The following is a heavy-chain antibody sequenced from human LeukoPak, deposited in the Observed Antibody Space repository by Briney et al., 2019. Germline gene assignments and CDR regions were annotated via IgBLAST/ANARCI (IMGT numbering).Heavy chain of an antibody. Sequence: GGSLRLSCAASGFTFDDYGMSWVRQAPGKGLEWVSAIRGNAGTTYYADSVQGRFTIFRDNSKNMLYLQMNSLRVEDTAVYYCAKGHADSSGYYYFDSWGQGTLVTVSS. CDR1: GFTFDDYG. CDR3: AKGHADSSGYYYFDS. D-gene: IGHD3-22*01. J-gene: IGHJ4*02. CDR2: IRGNAGTT. V-gene: IGHV3-23*01.